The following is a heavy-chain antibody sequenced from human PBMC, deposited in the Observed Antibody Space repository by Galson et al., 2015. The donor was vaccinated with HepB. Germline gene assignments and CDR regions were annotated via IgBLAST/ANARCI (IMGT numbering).Heavy chain of an antibody. CDR2: INPNSGGT. Sequence: SVKVSCKASGHTFTGYYMHWVRQAPGQGLEWMGWINPNSGGTNYAQKFQGRVTMTRDTSISTAYMELSRLRSDDTAVYYCARDFRIAVAGRGSWFDPWGQGTLVTVSS. J-gene: IGHJ5*02. CDR3: ARDFRIAVAGRGSWFDP. V-gene: IGHV1-2*02. CDR1: GHTFTGYY. D-gene: IGHD6-19*01.